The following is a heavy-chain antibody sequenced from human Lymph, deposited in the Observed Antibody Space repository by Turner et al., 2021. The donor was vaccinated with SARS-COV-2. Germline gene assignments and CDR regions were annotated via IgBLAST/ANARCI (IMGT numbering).Heavy chain of an antibody. CDR3: ARGRYSGGGMDV. CDR1: GYTFTSYD. V-gene: IGHV1-8*02. J-gene: IGHJ6*02. Sequence: QVQLVQSGAEVKKPGASVKVSCKAPGYTFTSYDINWARQATGQGLEWMGWMNPNSGNTGNAQKFQGGVTMTRNTSISTAYMELSSLRSEDTAVYYCARGRYSGGGMDVWGQGTTVTVSS. D-gene: IGHD1-26*01. CDR2: MNPNSGNT.